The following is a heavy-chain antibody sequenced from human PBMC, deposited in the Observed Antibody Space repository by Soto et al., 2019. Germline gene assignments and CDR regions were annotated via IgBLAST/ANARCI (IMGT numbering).Heavy chain of an antibody. CDR1: GGSISSYY. CDR2: IYYSGST. V-gene: IGHV4-59*01. CDR3: ARTNTVPHGRYYMDV. J-gene: IGHJ6*03. Sequence: QVQLQESGPGLVKPSETLSLTCTVSGGSISSYYWSWIRQPPGKGLEWIGYIYYSGSTNYNPSLKSRVTISVDTSKNQFSLKLSSVTAADTAVYYCARTNTVPHGRYYMDVWGKGTTVTVSS. D-gene: IGHD2-2*01.